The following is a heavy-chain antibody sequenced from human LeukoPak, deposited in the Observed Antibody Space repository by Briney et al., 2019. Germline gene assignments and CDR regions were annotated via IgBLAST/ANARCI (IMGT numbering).Heavy chain of an antibody. CDR2: ISSSGNYI. CDR1: GLTFSSYR. Sequence: GGSLRLSCAASGLTFSSYRMNWVRQAPGKGLEWVSSISSSGNYIYYADSVKGRFTIPRDNAKNSPYLQMNSLRAEDTAVYYCARSGGGMDDYWGQGTLVTVSS. D-gene: IGHD3-16*01. J-gene: IGHJ4*02. V-gene: IGHV3-21*01. CDR3: ARSGGGMDDY.